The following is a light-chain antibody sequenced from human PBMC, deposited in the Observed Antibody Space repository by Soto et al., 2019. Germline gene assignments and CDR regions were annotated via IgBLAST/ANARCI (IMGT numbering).Light chain of an antibody. CDR3: QQYGSSPIT. CDR1: QSVSSN. J-gene: IGKJ5*01. CDR2: GAS. V-gene: IGKV3-20*01. Sequence: EIVMTQSPVTLSVSPGERATLSCRASQSVSSNLAWYQQRPGQAPRLLIYGASSRATGIPDRFSGSGSGTDFTLTISRLEPEDFAVHYCQQYGSSPITFGQATRLEIK.